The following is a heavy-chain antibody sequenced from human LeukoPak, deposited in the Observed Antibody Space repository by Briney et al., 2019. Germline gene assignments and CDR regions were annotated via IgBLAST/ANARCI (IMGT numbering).Heavy chain of an antibody. Sequence: SSETLSLTCTVSGGSISSSSYYWGWIRQPPGKGLEWIGSIYYSGNTYYNPSLKSRVTISVDTSKNQFSLKLSSVTAADTAVYYCASGPRLANDYWGQGTLVTVSS. CDR2: IYYSGNT. D-gene: IGHD1-1*01. V-gene: IGHV4-39*07. CDR3: ASGPRLANDY. J-gene: IGHJ4*02. CDR1: GGSISSSSYY.